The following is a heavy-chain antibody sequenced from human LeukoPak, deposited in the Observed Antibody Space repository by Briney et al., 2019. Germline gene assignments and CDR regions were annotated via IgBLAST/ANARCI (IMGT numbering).Heavy chain of an antibody. CDR1: GGTFSSYA. CDR2: IIPFFGTA. D-gene: IGHD1-26*01. J-gene: IGHJ6*02. V-gene: IGHV1-69*13. CDR3: ARAVGSRKEYYYGMDV. Sequence: SVKVSCKASGGTFSSYAISWVRQAPGQGLEWMGGIIPFFGTANYAQRLQGRVTITADESTSTVYMELSSLRSEDTAVYYCARAVGSRKEYYYGMDVWGQGTTVTVSS.